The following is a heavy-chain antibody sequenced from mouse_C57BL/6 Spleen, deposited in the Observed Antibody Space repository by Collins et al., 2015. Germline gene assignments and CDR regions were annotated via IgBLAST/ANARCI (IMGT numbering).Heavy chain of an antibody. D-gene: IGHD4-1*01. V-gene: IGHV1-54*01. J-gene: IGHJ2*01. CDR2: INPGSGGT. CDR3: ARANWEEASFDY. Sequence: QVQLQQSGAELVRPGTSVKVSCKASGYAFTNYLIEWVKQRPGQGLEWIGVINPGSGGTNYNEKFKGKATLTADKSSSTAYMQLSSLTSEDSAVYFCARANWEEASFDYWGQGTTLTVSS. CDR1: GYAFTNYL.